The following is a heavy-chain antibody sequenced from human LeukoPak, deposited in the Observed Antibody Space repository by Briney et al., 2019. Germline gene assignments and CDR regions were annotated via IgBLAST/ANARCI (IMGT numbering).Heavy chain of an antibody. J-gene: IGHJ4*02. Sequence: ASVKVSCKASGGTFSSYAISWVRQAPGQGLEWMGGIIPILGTANYAQKFQGRVTITADESTSTAYMELSSLRSEDTAVYYCARGRSGSSIFDYWGQGTLVTVSS. CDR2: IIPILGTA. V-gene: IGHV1-69*13. CDR1: GGTFSSYA. CDR3: ARGRSGSSIFDY. D-gene: IGHD1-26*01.